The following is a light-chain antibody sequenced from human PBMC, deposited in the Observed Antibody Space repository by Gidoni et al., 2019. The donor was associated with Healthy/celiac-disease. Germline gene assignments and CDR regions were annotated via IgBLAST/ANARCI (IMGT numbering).Light chain of an antibody. CDR3: AAWDDSLNGPNWV. CDR2: SNT. V-gene: IGLV1-44*01. J-gene: IGLJ3*02. Sequence: QSVLTQPPSASGTPGRRVTISCSGSSSNIGSNTVNWYQQLPGTAPKLLIYSNTQRPSGVPDRFSGSKSGTSASLAISGLQSEDEAYYYCAAWDDSLNGPNWVFGGGTKLTVL. CDR1: SSNIGSNT.